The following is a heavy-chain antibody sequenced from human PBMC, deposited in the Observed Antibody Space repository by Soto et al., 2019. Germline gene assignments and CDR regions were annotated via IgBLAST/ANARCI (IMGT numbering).Heavy chain of an antibody. CDR1: EFTGSSYP. D-gene: IGHD5-12*01. V-gene: IGHV3-23*01. CDR3: AKNSAATIRVGYDY. Sequence: EVQLLASGGGLAQPGGSLRLSCAASEFTGSSYPMSWVRQAPGQGLEWVSGIVASGGITYYADSVKGRFTISRDNSKKTLYLQMNSLRAEDTAVYYCAKNSAATIRVGYDYLGQGTLVTVSS. CDR2: IVASGGIT. J-gene: IGHJ4*02.